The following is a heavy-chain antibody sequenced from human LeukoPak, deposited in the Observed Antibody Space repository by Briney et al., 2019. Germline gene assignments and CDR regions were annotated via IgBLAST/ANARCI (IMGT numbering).Heavy chain of an antibody. CDR1: GGSISSYY. CDR3: ARIAAAGNWFDP. D-gene: IGHD6-13*01. J-gene: IGHJ5*02. CDR2: IYYSGST. Sequence: SETLSLTCTVSGGSISSYYWSWIRQPPGKGLEWIGYIYYSGSTNYNPSLKSRVTISVDTSKNQFSLKLSSVTAADTAVYYCARIAAAGNWFDPWGQGTLVTVSS. V-gene: IGHV4-59*01.